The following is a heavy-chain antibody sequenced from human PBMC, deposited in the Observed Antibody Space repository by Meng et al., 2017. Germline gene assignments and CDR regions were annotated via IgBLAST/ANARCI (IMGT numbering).Heavy chain of an antibody. CDR1: GGSISSYY. J-gene: IGHJ4*02. V-gene: IGHV4-4*07. D-gene: IGHD3-22*01. Sequence: SETLSLTCTVSGGSISSYYWSWIRQPAGKGLEWIGRIYTSGSTNYNPSLKSRVTMSADKSKNQFSLNLNSITAADTAVYYCARRTVYDSSGYAFDYWGQGTLVTVSS. CDR3: ARRTVYDSSGYAFDY. CDR2: IYTSGST.